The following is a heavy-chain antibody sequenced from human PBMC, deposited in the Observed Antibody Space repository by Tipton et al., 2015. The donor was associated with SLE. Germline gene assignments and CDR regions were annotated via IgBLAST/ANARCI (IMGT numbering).Heavy chain of an antibody. V-gene: IGHV4-59*12. CDR3: AREGAPYATSGSGWFDP. CDR1: GASISNYY. Sequence: TLSLTCTVSGASISNYYWGWIRQPPGKGLEWIGYIHYNGNTNYNPSLKSRVTISLDTSKNQFSLKVRSVNAADTAIYYCAREGAPYATSGSGWFDPWGQGTLVTVSS. D-gene: IGHD6-25*01. J-gene: IGHJ5*02. CDR2: IHYNGNT.